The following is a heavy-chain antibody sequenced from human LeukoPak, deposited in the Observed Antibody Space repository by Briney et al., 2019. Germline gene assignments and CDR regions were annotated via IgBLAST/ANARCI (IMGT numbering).Heavy chain of an antibody. J-gene: IGHJ4*02. CDR2: IYHSGST. V-gene: IGHV4-39*07. CDR1: DGSISSSSYY. Sequence: SETLSLTCTVSDGSISSSSYYWGWIRQPPGKGLEWIGYIYHSGSTYYNPSLKSRVTISVDRSKNQFSLKLSSVTAADTAVYYCARGIGDSSGYYPSHYFDYWGQGTLVTVSS. CDR3: ARGIGDSSGYYPSHYFDY. D-gene: IGHD3-22*01.